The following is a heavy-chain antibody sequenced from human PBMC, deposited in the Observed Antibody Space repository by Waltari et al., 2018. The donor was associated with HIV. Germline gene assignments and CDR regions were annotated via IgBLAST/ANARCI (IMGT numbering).Heavy chain of an antibody. CDR2: VNCDSDSI. CDR3: AKDGRDGVYVEH. CDR1: GFTFDDYA. V-gene: IGHV3-9*01. J-gene: IGHJ4*01. Sequence: EVQLVESGGGLVQPGRSLRLSCAASGFTFDDYAMHWVRQAPGKGLEGVSGVNCDSDSIGNADSMTGRVTLSRDNAKNSLYLQMNSLRLEDTAFYYCAKDGRDGVYVEHWGQGTLVTVSS. D-gene: IGHD2-8*01.